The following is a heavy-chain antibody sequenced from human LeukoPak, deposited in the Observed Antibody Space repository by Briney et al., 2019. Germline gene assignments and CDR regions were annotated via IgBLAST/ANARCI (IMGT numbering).Heavy chain of an antibody. Sequence: DPGGSLRLSCAASGFTFITYGMPWVRQAPGKGLEWVATISNDGSKKKYVDSVKGRFTMSRDNSKNTLYLQMNSLRAEDTAVYYCARPGNYFHFDYWGQGTLVTVSS. V-gene: IGHV3-30*03. D-gene: IGHD1-26*01. CDR1: GFTFITYG. CDR2: ISNDGSKK. J-gene: IGHJ4*02. CDR3: ARPGNYFHFDY.